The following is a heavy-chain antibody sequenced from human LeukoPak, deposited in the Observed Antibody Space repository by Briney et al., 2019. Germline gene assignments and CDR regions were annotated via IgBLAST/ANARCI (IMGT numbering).Heavy chain of an antibody. Sequence: PGGSLRLSCAASGFTFSSYAMHWVRQAPGKGLEWVAVISYDGSNKYYADSVKGRFTISRDNSKNTLYLQMNSLRAEDTAVYYCAREEREMATMGYFQHWGQGTLVTVSS. CDR2: ISYDGSNK. CDR3: AREEREMATMGYFQH. CDR1: GFTFSSYA. V-gene: IGHV3-30-3*01. D-gene: IGHD5-24*01. J-gene: IGHJ1*01.